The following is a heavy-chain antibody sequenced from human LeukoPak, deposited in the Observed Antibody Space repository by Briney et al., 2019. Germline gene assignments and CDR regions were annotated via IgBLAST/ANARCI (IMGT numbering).Heavy chain of an antibody. CDR2: IYSGGST. CDR3: ARDVVGATGDYYGMDV. CDR1: GFTVSSNY. J-gene: IGHJ6*02. D-gene: IGHD1-26*01. V-gene: IGHV3-66*01. Sequence: GGSLRLSCAASGFTVSSNYMSWVRQAPGKGLEWVSVIYSGGSTYCADSVKGRFTISRDNSKNTLYLQMNSLRAEDTAVYYCARDVVGATGDYYGMDVWGQGTTVTVSS.